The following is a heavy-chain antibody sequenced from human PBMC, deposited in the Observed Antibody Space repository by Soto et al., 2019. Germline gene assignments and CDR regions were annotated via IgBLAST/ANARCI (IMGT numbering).Heavy chain of an antibody. CDR1: GYTFTNND. J-gene: IGHJ5*02. D-gene: IGHD5-18*01. Sequence: ASVKVSCKASGYTFTNNDVTWVRQATGQGLEWMGWMNPGSGDTGYAQKFQGRVTMTRNISIATAYMELSSLRSEDTAIYYCARMASFGSLNWFGPWGQGPLVTVSS. CDR3: ARMASFGSLNWFGP. CDR2: MNPGSGDT. V-gene: IGHV1-8*01.